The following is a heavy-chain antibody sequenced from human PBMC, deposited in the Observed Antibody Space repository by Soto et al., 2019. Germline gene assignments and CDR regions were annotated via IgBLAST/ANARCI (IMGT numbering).Heavy chain of an antibody. V-gene: IGHV3-72*01. J-gene: IGHJ4*02. CDR2: SRNKANSYST. Sequence: SLRLSCSASGFTFSNHYMDWVRQAPGNGLEWVGRSRNKANSYSTDYAASVNGRFTISRDDSKNSLYLQMNSLKTEDTAVYYCARENPVVGASGLFYSWGQGTLVTVSS. D-gene: IGHD1-26*01. CDR3: ARENPVVGASGLFYS. CDR1: GFTFSNHY.